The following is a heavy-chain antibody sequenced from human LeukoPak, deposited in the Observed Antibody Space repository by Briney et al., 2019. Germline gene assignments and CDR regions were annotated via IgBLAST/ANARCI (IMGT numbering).Heavy chain of an antibody. D-gene: IGHD6-13*01. J-gene: IGHJ4*02. CDR3: ARAQYGSGIAEAKKTRYSFDY. CDR2: IYYSGST. V-gene: IGHV4-59*01. Sequence: SETLSLTCTVSGGSISSYYWSWIRQPPGKGLEWIGYIYYSGSTNYNPSLKSRVTISVDTSKNQFSLKLSSVTAADTAVYYCARAQYGSGIAEAKKTRYSFDYWGQGTLVTVSS. CDR1: GGSISSYY.